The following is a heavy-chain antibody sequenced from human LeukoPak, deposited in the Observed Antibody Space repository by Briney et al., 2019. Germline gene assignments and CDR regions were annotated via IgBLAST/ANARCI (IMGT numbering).Heavy chain of an antibody. V-gene: IGHV3-30*18. CDR2: ISYDGSNK. Sequence: GGSLRLSCAASGFTFSSYGMHWVRQAPGKGLEWVAVISYDGSNKYYADSVKGRFTNSRDNSKNTLYLQMNSLRAEDTAVYYCAKGGWSGYLNSHFDYWGQGTLVTVSS. CDR3: AKGGWSGYLNSHFDY. D-gene: IGHD3-22*01. J-gene: IGHJ4*02. CDR1: GFTFSSYG.